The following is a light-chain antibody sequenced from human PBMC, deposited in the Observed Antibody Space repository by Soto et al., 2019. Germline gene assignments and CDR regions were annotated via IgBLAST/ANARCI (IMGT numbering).Light chain of an antibody. CDR2: EVS. Sequence: QSALTQPPSASGSPGQSVTISCTGTSSDVGGSKYVSWYQQHPGKAPKLIIYEVSERPSGVPDRFSGSKSGNTASLTVSGLQAEDEAHYYCNPYACTSNVFGTGTKLTVL. CDR3: NPYACTSNV. J-gene: IGLJ1*01. V-gene: IGLV2-8*01. CDR1: SSDVGGSKY.